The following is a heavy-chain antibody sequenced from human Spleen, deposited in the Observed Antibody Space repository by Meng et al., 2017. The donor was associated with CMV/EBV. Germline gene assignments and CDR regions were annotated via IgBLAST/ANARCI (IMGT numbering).Heavy chain of an antibody. Sequence: GGSLRLSCAASGFTFSNAWMSWVRQAPGKGLEWVGRIKSKTDGGTTDYAAPVKGRFTISRDDSKNTLYLQMNSLKTEDTAVYYCTGVVVVAAALLQYNWFDPWGQGTLVTVSS. CDR3: TGVVVVAAALLQYNWFDP. V-gene: IGHV3-15*01. J-gene: IGHJ5*02. CDR1: GFTFSNAW. CDR2: IKSKTDGGTT. D-gene: IGHD2-15*01.